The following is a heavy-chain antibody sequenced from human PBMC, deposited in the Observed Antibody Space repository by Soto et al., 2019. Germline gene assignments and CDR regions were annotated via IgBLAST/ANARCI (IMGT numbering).Heavy chain of an antibody. CDR3: TLGSGSAETFDI. J-gene: IGHJ3*02. CDR1: GGTFSTYT. CDR2: ILPMLDIT. Sequence: QVQLVQSGAEVKKPGSSVKVSCKASGGTFSTYTIIWVRQAPGQGLEWMGRILPMLDITNSAQRFQGRVTITADTSTSTAYLELSSLRSEDTAVYYCTLGSGSAETFDIWGRGTMVTVSS. D-gene: IGHD6-25*01. V-gene: IGHV1-69*02.